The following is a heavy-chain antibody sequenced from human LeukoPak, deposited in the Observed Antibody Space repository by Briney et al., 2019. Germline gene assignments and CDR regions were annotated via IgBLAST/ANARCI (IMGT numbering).Heavy chain of an antibody. CDR3: ARHLSDITSSPNY. D-gene: IGHD2-2*01. CDR2: NYPRDSRT. J-gene: IGHJ4*02. V-gene: IGHV5-51*01. Sequence: NHGESLKISCKGSGYSFSSYWIAWVRQMPGKGLEWMGVNYPRDSRTTYSPSFQGQVTISADKSISTAYLQWTSLKASDTAMYYCARHLSDITSSPNYWGPGTLVTVSS. CDR1: GYSFSSYW.